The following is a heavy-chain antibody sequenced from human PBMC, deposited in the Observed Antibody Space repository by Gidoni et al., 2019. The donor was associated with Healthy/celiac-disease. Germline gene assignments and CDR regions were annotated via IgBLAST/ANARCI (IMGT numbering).Heavy chain of an antibody. V-gene: IGHV3-64D*06. Sequence: EVQLVESGGGLVQPGGYLGLSCSDSGCTFSSYAMHWVRQAPGKGLEYVSAIRSNGGSTYYADSVKGRFTIARDNSKNTLYLQMSSLRAEDTAVYYCVKGLSGYDSDYWGQGTLVTVSS. CDR3: VKGLSGYDSDY. D-gene: IGHD5-12*01. CDR1: GCTFSSYA. CDR2: IRSNGGST. J-gene: IGHJ4*02.